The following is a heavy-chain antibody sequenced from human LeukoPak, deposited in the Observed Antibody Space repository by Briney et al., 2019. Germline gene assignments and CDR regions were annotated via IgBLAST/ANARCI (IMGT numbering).Heavy chain of an antibody. CDR3: ARDGNRNYYDSSGYNAFDI. J-gene: IGHJ3*02. CDR2: IYYSGST. D-gene: IGHD3-22*01. CDR1: GGSISSYY. Sequence: SETLSLTCTVSGGSISSYYWSWIRQPPGKGLEWIGYIYYSGSTNYNPSLKSRVTISVDTSKNQFSLKLSSVTAADTAVYYCARDGNRNYYDSSGYNAFDIWGQGTMVTVSS. V-gene: IGHV4-59*01.